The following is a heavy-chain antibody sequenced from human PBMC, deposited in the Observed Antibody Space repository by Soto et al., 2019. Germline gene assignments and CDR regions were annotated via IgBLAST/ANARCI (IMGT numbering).Heavy chain of an antibody. CDR2: IIPIFGTA. D-gene: IGHD2-15*01. V-gene: IGHV1-69*13. J-gene: IGHJ4*02. Sequence: SVKVSCKASGGTFSSYAISWVRQAPGQGLEWMGGIIPIFGTANYAQKFQGRVTITADESTSTAYMELSSLRSEDTAVYYCARSRVVVAATELDYWGQGTLVTVSS. CDR3: ARSRVVVAATELDY. CDR1: GGTFSSYA.